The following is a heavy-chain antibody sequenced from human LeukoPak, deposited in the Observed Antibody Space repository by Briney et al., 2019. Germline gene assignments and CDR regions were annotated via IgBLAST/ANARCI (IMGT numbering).Heavy chain of an antibody. D-gene: IGHD3-10*01. CDR1: GGSISSYY. V-gene: IGHV4-59*01. Sequence: SETLSLTCTVSGGSISSYYWSWIRQPPGKGLEWIGDIYYSGSTKYNPSLKSRVTISVDTSKNQFSLRLSSVTAADTAVYYCARPLPGSGSYAASDIWGQGTMVTVSS. CDR3: ARPLPGSGSYAASDI. CDR2: IYYSGST. J-gene: IGHJ3*02.